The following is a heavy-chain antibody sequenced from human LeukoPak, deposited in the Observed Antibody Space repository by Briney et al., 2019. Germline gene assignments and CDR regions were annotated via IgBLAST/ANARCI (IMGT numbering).Heavy chain of an antibody. J-gene: IGHJ4*02. CDR1: SGSLSSASYY. CDR2: IHYSGNP. D-gene: IGHD6-13*01. V-gene: IGHV4-39*01. Sequence: SETLSLTCTVSSGSLSSASYYWGWIRQPPGKGLEWIGNIHYSGNPCYNPSLKSRVTISVDTSKNQYSVKLNSVTAADTAFYYGARRAGTTAGRYFDYWGQGTLVTVSS. CDR3: ARRAGTTAGRYFDY.